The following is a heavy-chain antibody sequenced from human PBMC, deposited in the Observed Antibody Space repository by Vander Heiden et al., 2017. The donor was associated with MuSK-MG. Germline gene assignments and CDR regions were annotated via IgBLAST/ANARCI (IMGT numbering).Heavy chain of an antibody. CDR1: GGSISSGGYY. CDR3: AREEAASGYFDY. Sequence: QVQLQESGPGLLTPSQTLSLTCTVSGGSISSGGYYWNWIRQHPGKGLEWIGYIYYSGSTYYNPALKSLVTMSVDTSKNQCSLQLSSVTAADTAVYYCAREEAASGYFDYWGQGTLVTVSS. CDR2: IYYSGST. V-gene: IGHV4-31*01. J-gene: IGHJ4*02. D-gene: IGHD3-22*01.